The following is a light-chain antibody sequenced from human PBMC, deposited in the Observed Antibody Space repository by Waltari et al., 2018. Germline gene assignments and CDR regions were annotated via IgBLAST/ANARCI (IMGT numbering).Light chain of an antibody. J-gene: IGLJ2*01. V-gene: IGLV2-8*01. Sequence: QSALTQPPSASGSPGQSVTISCTGTSSDVGGYDYVSWYQQHPGKGPKLIIYGVSKRPSGVPDRFSGSKSDNTASLTVSGLQAEDEADYYCTSYAGANDWLFGAGTKVTVL. CDR1: SSDVGGYDY. CDR2: GVS. CDR3: TSYAGANDWL.